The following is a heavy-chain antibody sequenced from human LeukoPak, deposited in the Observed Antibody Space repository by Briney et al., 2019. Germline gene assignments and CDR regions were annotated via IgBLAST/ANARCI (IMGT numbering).Heavy chain of an antibody. CDR3: AWGYYDFWSGKGESFDY. Sequence: SVKVPCKASGGTFSSYAISWVRQAPGQGLEWMGRIIPIFGTANYAQKFQGRVTITTDESTSTVYMELSSLRSEDTAVYYCAWGYYDFWSGKGESFDYWGQGTLVTVSS. CDR1: GGTFSSYA. V-gene: IGHV1-69*05. CDR2: IIPIFGTA. J-gene: IGHJ4*02. D-gene: IGHD3-3*01.